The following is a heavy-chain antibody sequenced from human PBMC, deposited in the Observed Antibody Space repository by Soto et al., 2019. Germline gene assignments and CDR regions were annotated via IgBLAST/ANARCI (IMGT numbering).Heavy chain of an antibody. CDR2: IYHSGST. Sequence: SETLSLTCAVSGGSISGSNWWSWVRQPPGKGLEWIGEIYHSGSTNYNPSLKSRVTISVDKSKNQFSLKLSSVTAADTAVYYCAREQDSSGWYVGYWGQGTLVTVSS. CDR3: AREQDSSGWYVGY. V-gene: IGHV4-4*02. D-gene: IGHD6-19*01. J-gene: IGHJ4*02. CDR1: GGSISGSNW.